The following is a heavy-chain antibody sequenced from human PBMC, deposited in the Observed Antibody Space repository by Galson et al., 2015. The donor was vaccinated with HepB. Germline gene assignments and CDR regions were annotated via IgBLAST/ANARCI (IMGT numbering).Heavy chain of an antibody. CDR3: ARSEPSTWHNFDY. D-gene: IGHD2-2*01. Sequence: SLRLSCATSGFTFSRYTMHWVRQAPGRGMEWVAVISQDGSITHHADSVKGRFTISRDNSKNTLYLQMNSRRTEDTALFYCARSEPSTWHNFDYWGQGTLVTVSS. CDR1: GFTFSRYT. V-gene: IGHV3-30*04. CDR2: ISQDGSIT. J-gene: IGHJ4*02.